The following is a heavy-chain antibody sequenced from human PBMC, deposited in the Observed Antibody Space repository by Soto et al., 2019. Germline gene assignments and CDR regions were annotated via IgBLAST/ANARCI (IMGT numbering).Heavy chain of an antibody. CDR3: VSSRTAVFGDALDI. J-gene: IGHJ3*02. CDR1: GGSISSYF. V-gene: IGHV4-59*03. CDR2: IYDSGDA. Sequence: QVQLQQSGPGLVKPSETLSLTCSVSGGSISSYFKNWIRQAPGKGLEWIGCIYDSGDANYNPSLKSRVTSALDTSKNQLPLKLISVTAADTAVYYWVSSRTAVFGDALDIWALGTMVTVSS. D-gene: IGHD3-3*01.